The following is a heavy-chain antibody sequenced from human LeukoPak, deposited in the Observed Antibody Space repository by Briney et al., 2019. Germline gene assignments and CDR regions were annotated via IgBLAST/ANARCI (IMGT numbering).Heavy chain of an antibody. CDR3: ARVGSSGWYVHPTLDY. J-gene: IGHJ4*02. CDR2: INPNSGGT. CDR1: GYTFTGYY. V-gene: IGHV1-2*06. D-gene: IGHD6-19*01. Sequence: ASVKVSCKASGYTFTGYYMHWVRQAPGQGLEWMGRINPNSGGTNYAQKFQGRVTVTRDTSISTAYMELSWLRSGDTAVYYCARVGSSGWYVHPTLDYWGQGTLVTVSS.